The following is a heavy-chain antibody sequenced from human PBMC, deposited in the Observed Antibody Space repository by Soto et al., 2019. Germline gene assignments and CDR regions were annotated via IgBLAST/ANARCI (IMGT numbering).Heavy chain of an antibody. Sequence: PSETLSLTCTVSGGSISSGDYYWSWIRQPPGKGLEWIGYIYYSGSTYYNPSLKSRVTISVDTSKNQFSLKLSSVTAADTAVYYCARGADFSYNWNFLLDYWGQGTLVTVSS. D-gene: IGHD1-7*01. CDR1: GGSISSGDYY. V-gene: IGHV4-30-4*01. CDR2: IYYSGST. CDR3: ARGADFSYNWNFLLDY. J-gene: IGHJ4*02.